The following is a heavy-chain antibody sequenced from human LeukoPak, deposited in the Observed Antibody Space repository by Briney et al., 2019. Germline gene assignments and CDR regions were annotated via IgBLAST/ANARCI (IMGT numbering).Heavy chain of an antibody. CDR1: GFRFRNFG. V-gene: IGHV3-30*18. CDR2: ISHDGTNT. CDR3: AKDPGAVVVQAYYLDH. J-gene: IGHJ4*02. D-gene: IGHD2-21*01. Sequence: PGTSLRLSCVDSGFRFRNFGMHWVRQAPGKGLGWVAVISHDGTNTYHADSVRGRFTISRDNSKNTLYLQMNSLRPEDTAVYYCAKDPGAVVVQAYYLDHWGQGTLVTVSS.